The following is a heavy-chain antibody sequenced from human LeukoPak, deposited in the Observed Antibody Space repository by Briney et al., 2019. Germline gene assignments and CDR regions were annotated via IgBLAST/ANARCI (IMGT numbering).Heavy chain of an antibody. Sequence: GGSLRLSCAASGFTFSSYAMNWVRQAPGKGLEWVSVISGSGDSTHYADSVKGRFTISTDNSKNTLYLQMNSLRAEDTAVYYCVRDGGVSGYDLLDYWGQGTLVTVYS. J-gene: IGHJ4*02. CDR2: ISGSGDST. D-gene: IGHD5-12*01. CDR1: GFTFSSYA. CDR3: VRDGGVSGYDLLDY. V-gene: IGHV3-23*01.